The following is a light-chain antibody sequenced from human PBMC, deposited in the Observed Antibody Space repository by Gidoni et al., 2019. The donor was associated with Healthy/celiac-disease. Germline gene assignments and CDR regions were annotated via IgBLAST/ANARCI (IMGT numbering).Light chain of an antibody. Sequence: QSALTQPASVSGAPGQAITISCTGTSSDVGGYNYVSWYQQHPGTAPKLMIYEVSNRPSGVSTRFSGSTSGNTASLTISGLQAEDEADYYCSSYTSSSTLFYVFGTGTKVTVL. CDR1: SSDVGGYNY. CDR3: SSYTSSSTLFYV. V-gene: IGLV2-14*01. J-gene: IGLJ1*01. CDR2: EVS.